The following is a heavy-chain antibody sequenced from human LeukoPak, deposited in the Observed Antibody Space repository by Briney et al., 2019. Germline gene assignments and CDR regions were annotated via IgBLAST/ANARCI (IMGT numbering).Heavy chain of an antibody. CDR3: ARAAAMGPENDY. Sequence: PGGSLRLSCAASGFTFSSYAMSWVRQAPGKGLVWVSRINTDGSSTSYADSVKGRFTISRDNAKNTLYLQMNSLRAEDTAVYYCARAAAMGPENDYWGQGTLVTVSS. CDR2: INTDGSST. CDR1: GFTFSSYA. J-gene: IGHJ4*02. V-gene: IGHV3-74*01. D-gene: IGHD5-18*01.